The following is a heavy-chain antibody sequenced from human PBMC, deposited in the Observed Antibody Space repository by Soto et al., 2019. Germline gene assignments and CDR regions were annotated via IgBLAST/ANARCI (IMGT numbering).Heavy chain of an antibody. CDR1: GYTFTSYY. Sequence: GASVKVSCKASGYTFTSYYMHWVRQAPGQGLEWMGIINPSGGSTSYAQKFQGRVTMTRDASTSTVYMELSSLRSEDTAVYYCASSAVVLDAYNWFDPWGQGTLVTVSS. V-gene: IGHV1-46*01. D-gene: IGHD6-19*01. CDR2: INPSGGST. J-gene: IGHJ5*02. CDR3: ASSAVVLDAYNWFDP.